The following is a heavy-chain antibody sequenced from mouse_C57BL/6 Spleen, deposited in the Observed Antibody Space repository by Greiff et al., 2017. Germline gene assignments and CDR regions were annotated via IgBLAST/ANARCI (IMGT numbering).Heavy chain of an antibody. D-gene: IGHD4-1*01. CDR1: GYAFSSSW. Sequence: VQLQQSGPELVKPGASVKISCKASGYAFSSSWMNWVKQRPGKGLEWIGRIYPGDGDTNYNGKFKGKATLTADKSSSPAYMQLGSLTSEDSAVYFCARNWEFDYWGQGTTLTVSS. V-gene: IGHV1-82*01. CDR2: IYPGDGDT. J-gene: IGHJ2*01. CDR3: ARNWEFDY.